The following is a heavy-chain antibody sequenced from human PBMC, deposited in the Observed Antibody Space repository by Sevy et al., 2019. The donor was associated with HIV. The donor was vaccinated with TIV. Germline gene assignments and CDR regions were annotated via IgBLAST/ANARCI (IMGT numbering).Heavy chain of an antibody. CDR1: GFTFDDYT. CDR2: ISWDGGST. Sequence: GGSLRLSCAASGFTFDDYTMHWVRQAPGKGLEWVSLISWDGGSTYYADSVKGRFTISRDNSKNSLYLQMNGLRTEDTALYYCAKEGGRAFDYWGQRTLVTVSS. D-gene: IGHD3-16*01. J-gene: IGHJ4*02. V-gene: IGHV3-43*01. CDR3: AKEGGRAFDY.